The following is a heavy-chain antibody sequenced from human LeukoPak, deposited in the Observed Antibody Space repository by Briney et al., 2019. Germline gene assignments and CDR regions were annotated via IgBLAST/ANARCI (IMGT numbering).Heavy chain of an antibody. CDR1: GYTFTSYG. Sequence: ASVQDTCKASGYTFTSYGCRGVRQPPGQEGEWMGWISSSNGNKNDAQQLQGRLSMNTHTSTSTAYLELRSLRSHDTVVYYCAREVVVVPAANLRLYYYYGMDVWGQGTTVTVSS. V-gene: IGHV1-18*01. CDR2: ISSSNGNK. CDR3: AREVVVVPAANLRLYYYYGMDV. J-gene: IGHJ6*02. D-gene: IGHD2-2*01.